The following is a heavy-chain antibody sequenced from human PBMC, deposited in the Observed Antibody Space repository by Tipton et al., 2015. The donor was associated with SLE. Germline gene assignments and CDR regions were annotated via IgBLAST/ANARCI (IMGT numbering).Heavy chain of an antibody. CDR1: GGSISSYY. Sequence: TLSLTCTVSGGSISSYYWSWIRQPPGKGLEWIGYIYTSGSTNYNPSLKSRVTLSVDTSKNQFSLKLSSVTAADTAVYYCAGGEDAFDIWGQGTMVTVSS. CDR3: AGGEDAFDI. D-gene: IGHD2-21*01. CDR2: IYTSGST. V-gene: IGHV4-4*08. J-gene: IGHJ3*02.